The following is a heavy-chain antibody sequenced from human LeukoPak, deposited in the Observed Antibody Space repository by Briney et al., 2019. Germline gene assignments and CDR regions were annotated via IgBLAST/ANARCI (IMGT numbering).Heavy chain of an antibody. Sequence: SETLSLTCAVYGGSFSGYYWSWIRQPPGKGLEWIGEINHSGSTNYNPSLKSRVTISVDTSKNQFSLKLSSVTAADTAVHYCARGGSIRFLEWFNNWFDPWGQGTLVTVS. D-gene: IGHD3-3*01. CDR2: INHSGST. J-gene: IGHJ5*02. V-gene: IGHV4-34*01. CDR3: ARGGSIRFLEWFNNWFDP. CDR1: GGSFSGYY.